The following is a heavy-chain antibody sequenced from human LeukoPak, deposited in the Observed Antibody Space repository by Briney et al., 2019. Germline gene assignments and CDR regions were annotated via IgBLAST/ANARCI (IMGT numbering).Heavy chain of an antibody. J-gene: IGHJ4*02. CDR3: AKDEWPYSFDS. Sequence: PGGSLRLSCAASGFSFSSYAMNWVRQAPGRGLEWVSAISGSSDSIYYADSVKGRFTISRDNSKNTLYLQMNSLRVEDTAVYYCAKDEWPYSFDSWGQGTLVTVSS. CDR2: ISGSSDSI. V-gene: IGHV3-23*01. CDR1: GFSFSSYA. D-gene: IGHD3-3*01.